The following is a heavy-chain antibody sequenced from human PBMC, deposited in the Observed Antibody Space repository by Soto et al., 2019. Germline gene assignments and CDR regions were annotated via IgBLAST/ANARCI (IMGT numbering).Heavy chain of an antibody. V-gene: IGHV4-59*08. Sequence: SETLSLTYTVSGDSISTYYWHWIRLPPGKGLEWIGYIYYTGDTNYNPSLKSRVTISLDTSKNQFSLNLTSVTAADTAVYFCARLRWETENNWFDPWGQGALVTVSS. J-gene: IGHJ5*02. D-gene: IGHD1-26*01. CDR1: GDSISTYY. CDR3: ARLRWETENNWFDP. CDR2: IYYTGDT.